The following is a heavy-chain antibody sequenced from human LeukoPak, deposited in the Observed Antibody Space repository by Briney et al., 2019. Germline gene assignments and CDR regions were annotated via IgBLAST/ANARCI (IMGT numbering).Heavy chain of an antibody. CDR2: IYSGGST. CDR1: GFIVSSNY. V-gene: IGHV3-53*05. J-gene: IGHJ4*02. Sequence: GGPLRLSCAASGFIVSSNYMSWVRQAPGKGLEWVSVIYSGGSTFYADSVKGRFTISRDNSRTTLYLQMNSLRAEDTAVYHCARLYSYGYHLDYWGQGTLVTVSS. CDR3: ARLYSYGYHLDY. D-gene: IGHD5-18*01.